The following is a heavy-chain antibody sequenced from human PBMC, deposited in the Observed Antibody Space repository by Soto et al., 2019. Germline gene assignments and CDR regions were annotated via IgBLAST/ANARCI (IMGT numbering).Heavy chain of an antibody. CDR1: GFTFSSYA. D-gene: IGHD1-26*01. CDR3: AKWGGYYAYYSEMDV. V-gene: IGHV3-23*01. Sequence: EVQLLESGGGLVQPGGSLRLSCAASGFTFSSYAMSWVRQAPGKGLEWVSSISGSGGNAYYADSVKGRFTISRDSSVVYLQMNSLRADDTAVYYCAKWGGYYAYYSEMDVW. CDR2: ISGSGGNA. J-gene: IGHJ6*01.